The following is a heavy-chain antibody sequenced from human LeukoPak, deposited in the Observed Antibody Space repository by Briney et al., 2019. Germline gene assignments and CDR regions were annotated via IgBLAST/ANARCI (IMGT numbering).Heavy chain of an antibody. V-gene: IGHV3-30*18. Sequence: GGSLRLSCAASGFTFSSYGMHWVRQAPGKGLEWVALISYDGSNKYYADSVKGRFTISRDNSKNTLYLQMNSLRVEDTAVYYCAKDFMRITIFGVLIPPGDHWGQGTLVTVSS. J-gene: IGHJ4*02. CDR3: AKDFMRITIFGVLIPPGDH. CDR2: ISYDGSNK. CDR1: GFTFSSYG. D-gene: IGHD3-3*01.